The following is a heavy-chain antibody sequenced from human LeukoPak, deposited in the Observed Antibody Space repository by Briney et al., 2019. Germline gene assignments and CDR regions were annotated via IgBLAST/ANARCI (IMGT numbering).Heavy chain of an antibody. Sequence: PGGSLRPSCAASGFTFSSYTMDWVRQAPGKGLEWVARISYAGSNNYYADSVKGRFTISSDNPKNTLYLQMDSLRAEDTAVYYCARAAHTTYVLGRYYYYAMDVWGQGTTVTVSS. D-gene: IGHD3-10*01. CDR1: GFTFSSYT. CDR2: ISYAGSNN. J-gene: IGHJ6*02. CDR3: ARAAHTTYVLGRYYYYAMDV. V-gene: IGHV3-30-3*01.